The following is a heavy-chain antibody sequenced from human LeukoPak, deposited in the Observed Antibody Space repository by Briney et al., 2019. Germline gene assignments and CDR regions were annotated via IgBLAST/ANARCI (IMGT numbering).Heavy chain of an antibody. D-gene: IGHD4-11*01. CDR2: FDPEDGET. J-gene: IGHJ4*02. Sequence: ASVKVSCKVSGYTLTELSMHWVRQAPGKGLEWMGGFDPEDGETIYAQKFQGRVTMTEDTSTDTAYMELSSLRSEDTAVYYCATYRLSHDYSNGPRPYYFDYWGQGTLVTVSS. V-gene: IGHV1-24*01. CDR1: GYTLTELS. CDR3: ATYRLSHDYSNGPRPYYFDY.